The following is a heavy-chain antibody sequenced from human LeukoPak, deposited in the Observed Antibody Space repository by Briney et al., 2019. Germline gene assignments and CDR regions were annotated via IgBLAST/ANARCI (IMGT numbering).Heavy chain of an antibody. J-gene: IGHJ3*02. CDR2: ISSSGNTI. CDR3: ARSGEFLAMPSDI. V-gene: IGHV3-11*04. D-gene: IGHD3-10*01. Sequence: GGSLRLSCAASAFTFSDFYMIWIRQAPGKGLEWVSHISSSGNTIYYADSVKGRFTISRDNAKNSVYLQMNSLRVEDTAVYYCARSGEFLAMPSDIWGQGTMVTVSS. CDR1: AFTFSDFY.